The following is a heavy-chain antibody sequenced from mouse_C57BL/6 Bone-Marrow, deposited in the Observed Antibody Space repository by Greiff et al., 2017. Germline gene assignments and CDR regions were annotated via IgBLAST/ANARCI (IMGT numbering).Heavy chain of an antibody. CDR2: INPNNGGT. CDR3: ARKDGSILAWFAY. J-gene: IGHJ3*01. Sequence: EVKLQQSGPELVKPGASVKISCKASGYTFTDYYMNWVKQSHGKSLEWIGDINPNNGGTSYNQKFKGKATLTVDKSSSTAYMELRSLTSEDSAVYYCARKDGSILAWFAYWGQGTLVTVSA. D-gene: IGHD1-1*01. CDR1: GYTFTDYY. V-gene: IGHV1-26*01.